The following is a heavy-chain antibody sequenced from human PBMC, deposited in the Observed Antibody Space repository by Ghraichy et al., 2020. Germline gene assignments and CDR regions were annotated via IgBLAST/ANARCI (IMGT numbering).Heavy chain of an antibody. Sequence: GGSLRLSCAASGFTFNNYWMSWVRQAPGKGLEWVANIKQDGSEKYYVDSVKGRFTISRDNAKNSLYLQMNSLRAEDTAVYYCAREGLVGAGKFDYWGQGTLVTVSS. J-gene: IGHJ4*02. V-gene: IGHV3-7*03. CDR3: AREGLVGAGKFDY. CDR2: IKQDGSEK. D-gene: IGHD1-26*01. CDR1: GFTFNNYW.